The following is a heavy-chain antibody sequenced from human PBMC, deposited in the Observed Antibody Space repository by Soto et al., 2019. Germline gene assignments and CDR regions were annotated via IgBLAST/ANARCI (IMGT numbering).Heavy chain of an antibody. CDR1: GFTFSSYS. J-gene: IGHJ6*02. Sequence: TGGSLRLSCAASGFTFSSYSMNWVRQAPGKGLEWVSYISSSSSTIYYADSVKGRFTISRDNAKNSLYLQMNSLRDEDTAVYYCARASLSYYYYYGMDVWGQGTTVTVSS. CDR2: ISSSSSTI. V-gene: IGHV3-48*02. CDR3: ARASLSYYYYYGMDV.